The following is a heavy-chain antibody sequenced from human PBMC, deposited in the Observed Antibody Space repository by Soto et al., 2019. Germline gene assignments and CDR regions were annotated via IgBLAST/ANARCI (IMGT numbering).Heavy chain of an antibody. CDR3: ARGYRGYSYGSKKGGFFDY. D-gene: IGHD5-18*01. V-gene: IGHV1-69*13. CDR2: IIPIFGTA. J-gene: IGHJ4*02. Sequence: SVKVSCKASGGTFSSYAISWVRQAPGQGLEWMGGIIPIFGTANYAQKFQGRVTITADESTSTAYMELSSLRSEDTAVYYCARGYRGYSYGSKKGGFFDYWGQGTLVTVSS. CDR1: GGTFSSYA.